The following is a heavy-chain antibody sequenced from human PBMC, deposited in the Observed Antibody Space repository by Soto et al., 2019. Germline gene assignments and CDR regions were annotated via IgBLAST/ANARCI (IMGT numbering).Heavy chain of an antibody. J-gene: IGHJ4*02. V-gene: IGHV3-30*18. CDR1: GFTFSSYG. CDR3: AKGGGGEKGFDY. Sequence: QVQLVESGGGVVQPGRSLRLSCAASGFTFSSYGMHWVRQAPGKGLEWVAVISYDGSNKYYADSVKGRFTISRDNSKNTRYLQMNSLRAEDTAVYYCAKGGGGEKGFDYWGQGTLVTVSS. CDR2: ISYDGSNK.